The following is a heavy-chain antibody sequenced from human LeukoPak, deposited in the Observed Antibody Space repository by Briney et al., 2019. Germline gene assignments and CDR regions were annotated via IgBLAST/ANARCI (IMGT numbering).Heavy chain of an antibody. V-gene: IGHV3-66*01. CDR3: ATLIDSGYYPNWFDP. CDR1: GFAVGSNY. D-gene: IGHD3-22*01. CDR2: IYSGGSR. J-gene: IGHJ5*02. Sequence: GGSLRLSCVASGFAVGSNYMSWVRQAPGKGLEWVSIIYSGGSRYYADSVKGRFTISRDISQNTLFLEMNSLRVEDTAVYYCATLIDSGYYPNWFDPWGQGTLVTVSS.